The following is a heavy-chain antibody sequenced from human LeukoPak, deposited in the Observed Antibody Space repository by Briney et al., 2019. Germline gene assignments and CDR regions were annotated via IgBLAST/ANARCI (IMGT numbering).Heavy chain of an antibody. CDR3: AKAGIVRGVTQDFDY. CDR1: GFTFRTFS. CDR2: ISGSGGST. V-gene: IGHV3-23*01. J-gene: IGHJ4*02. D-gene: IGHD3-10*02. Sequence: GGSLRLSCAASGFTFRTFSMNWVRLAPGKGLEWVSAISGSGGSTYYADSVKGRFTISRDNSKNTLYLQMNSLRAEDTAVYYCAKAGIVRGVTQDFDYWGQGTLVTVSS.